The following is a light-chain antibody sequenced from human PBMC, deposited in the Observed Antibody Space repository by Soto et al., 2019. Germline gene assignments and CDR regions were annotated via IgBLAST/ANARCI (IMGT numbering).Light chain of an antibody. J-gene: IGKJ2*01. CDR1: QSVSSY. V-gene: IGKV3-11*01. CDR2: DAS. CDR3: QQYGSSPPYT. Sequence: EIVLTQSPATLSLSPGERATLSCRASQSVSSYLAWYQQKPGQAPRLLIYDASNRATGIPARFSGSGSGTDFTFTIISLEPEDFAVYYCQQYGSSPPYTFGQGTKLEIK.